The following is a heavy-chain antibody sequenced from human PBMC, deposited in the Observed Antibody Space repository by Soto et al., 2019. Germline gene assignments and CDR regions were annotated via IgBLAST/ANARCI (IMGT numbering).Heavy chain of an antibody. CDR2: IYYSGNT. D-gene: IGHD2-15*01. Sequence: PSDTLSLTCTVSGGSISNGHYYWSWIRQPPGKGLEWIGYIYYSGNTRYNPSLKGRVTISVDKPNNQFSLKLTSMTGADTAVYYCATRPPQIVVTLLPFPSWGQGTPVTVSS. CDR3: ATRPPQIVVTLLPFPS. CDR1: GGSISNGHYY. J-gene: IGHJ5*02. V-gene: IGHV4-30-4*02.